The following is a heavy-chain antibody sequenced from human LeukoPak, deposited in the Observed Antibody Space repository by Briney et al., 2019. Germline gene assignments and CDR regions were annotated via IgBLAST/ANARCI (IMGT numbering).Heavy chain of an antibody. CDR1: GGTFSSYA. CDR2: IIPIFGTA. Sequence: SVKVSCKASGGTFSSYAISWVRQAPGQGLEWMGGIIPIFGTANYAQKFQGRVTITTDESTSTAYMELSSLRSEDTAVYYCASIRGFSYGSFDYWGQGTLVTVSS. J-gene: IGHJ4*02. CDR3: ASIRGFSYGSFDY. V-gene: IGHV1-69*05. D-gene: IGHD5-18*01.